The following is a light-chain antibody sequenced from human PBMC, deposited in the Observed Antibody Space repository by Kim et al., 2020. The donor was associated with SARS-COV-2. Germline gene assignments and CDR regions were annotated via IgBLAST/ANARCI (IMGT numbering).Light chain of an antibody. CDR1: KLGDKY. CDR2: QDS. V-gene: IGLV3-1*01. CDR3: QAWDSSTAHVV. J-gene: IGLJ2*01. Sequence: SYELTQPPSVSVSPGQTASITCSGDKLGDKYACWYQQKPGQSPVLVIYQDSKWPSGIPERFSGSNSGNTATLTISGTQAMDEADYYCQAWDSSTAHVVFGGGTQLAVL.